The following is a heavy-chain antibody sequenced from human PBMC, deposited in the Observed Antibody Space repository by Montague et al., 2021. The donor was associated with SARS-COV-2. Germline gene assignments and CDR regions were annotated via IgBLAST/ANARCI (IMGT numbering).Heavy chain of an antibody. CDR2: VYSSGTT. V-gene: IGHV4-61*01. CDR1: GGSISIGRYY. J-gene: IGHJ4*02. CDR3: ATLTQSNGDF. D-gene: IGHD4/OR15-4a*01. Sequence: SETLSLTCTVSGGSISIGRYYWNWIRQPPGKRLEWLGYVYSSGTTNYNPSLNSRIAISVDTSKNQFSLRLDSVTAADTAIYYCATLTQSNGDFWGQGALVTVS.